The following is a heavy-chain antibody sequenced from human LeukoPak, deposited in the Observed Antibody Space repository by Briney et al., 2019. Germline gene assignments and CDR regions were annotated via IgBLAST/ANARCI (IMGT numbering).Heavy chain of an antibody. CDR1: GFTFSSYA. CDR3: AKDRGPDRIVGATRGSGYDY. V-gene: IGHV3-23*01. CDR2: ISGSGGST. J-gene: IGHJ4*02. D-gene: IGHD1-26*01. Sequence: GGSLRLSCAASGFTFSSYAMSWVRRAPGKGLEWVSAISGSGGSTYYADSVKGRFTISRDNSKNTLYLQMNSLRAEDTAVYYCAKDRGPDRIVGATRGSGYDYWGQGTLVTVSS.